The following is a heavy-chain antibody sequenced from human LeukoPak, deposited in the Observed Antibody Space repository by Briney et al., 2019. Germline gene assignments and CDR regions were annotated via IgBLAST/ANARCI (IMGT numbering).Heavy chain of an antibody. D-gene: IGHD2-2*02. CDR1: EFTFTSSS. J-gene: IGHJ6*02. CDR3: ARGRCNGTTCYTVYYCYAMDV. CDR2: ISYDGGNE. V-gene: IGHV3-30*04. Sequence: GGSLRLSCAASEFTFTSSSMHWVRQAPGKGLEWVALISYDGGNEYYADSVEGRFTISRDNSKNTLYLQMNSLRAEDTAVYYCARGRCNGTTCYTVYYCYAMDVWGQGTTVTVSS.